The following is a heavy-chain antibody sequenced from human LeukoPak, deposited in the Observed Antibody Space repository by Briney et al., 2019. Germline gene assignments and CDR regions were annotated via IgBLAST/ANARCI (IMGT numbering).Heavy chain of an antibody. CDR1: GFTFSSYA. D-gene: IGHD4-11*01. CDR3: VKRTVGAGFDI. Sequence: AGGSLRLSCAASGFTFSSYAMSWVRQAPGEGLEWVSSISYRIDTTYYADSVKGRFTISRDNSKNTLYLQMNSLRAEDTAVHYCVKRTVGAGFDIWGQGTMVTVSS. CDR2: ISYRIDTT. V-gene: IGHV3-23*01. J-gene: IGHJ3*02.